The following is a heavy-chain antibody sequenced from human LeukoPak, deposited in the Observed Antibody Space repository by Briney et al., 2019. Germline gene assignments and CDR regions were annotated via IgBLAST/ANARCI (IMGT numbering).Heavy chain of an antibody. Sequence: SETLSLTCAVSGGSISSGGYSWSWIRQPPGKGLEWIGYIYHSGSTYCNPSLKSRVTISVDRSKNQFPLKLSSVTAADTAVYYCASARYSGYDQIYYFDYWGQGTLVTVSS. CDR3: ASARYSGYDQIYYFDY. CDR2: IYHSGST. J-gene: IGHJ4*02. D-gene: IGHD5-12*01. CDR1: GGSISSGGYS. V-gene: IGHV4-30-2*01.